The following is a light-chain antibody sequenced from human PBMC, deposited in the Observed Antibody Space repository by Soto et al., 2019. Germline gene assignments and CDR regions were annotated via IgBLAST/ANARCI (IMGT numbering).Light chain of an antibody. CDR2: GAS. V-gene: IGKV3-15*01. J-gene: IGKJ1*01. Sequence: EVVMTQTPATLSVSPGEGATLSCRASQSVHSNLAWYQQKPGQAPRLLIFGASTRATDIPARFSGSGSGTEFTLTISSLQSDDFATYYCHQYNSKPWTFGQGTKVEI. CDR1: QSVHSN. CDR3: HQYNSKPWT.